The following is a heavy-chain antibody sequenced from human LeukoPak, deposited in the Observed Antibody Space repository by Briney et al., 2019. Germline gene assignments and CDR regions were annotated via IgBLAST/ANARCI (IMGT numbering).Heavy chain of an antibody. Sequence: GGSLRLSCAAPGFTFSSYAMSWVRQAPGKGLEWVSAISGSGGSTYYADSVKGRFTISRHNSKNTLYLQMNSLRAEDTAVYYCAGQYSSSNYYYGMDVWGQGTTVTVSS. CDR3: AGQYSSSNYYYGMDV. D-gene: IGHD6-6*01. V-gene: IGHV3-23*01. J-gene: IGHJ6*02. CDR2: ISGSGGST. CDR1: GFTFSSYA.